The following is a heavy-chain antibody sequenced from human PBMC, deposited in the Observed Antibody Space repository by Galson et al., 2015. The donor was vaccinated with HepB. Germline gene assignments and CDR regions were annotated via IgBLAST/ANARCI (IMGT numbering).Heavy chain of an antibody. Sequence: SLRLSCAASGLTFSNYAMNWVRQAPGKGLEWVSGISPSGAYTFYADSVKGRFTISRDNSRETVYLQMNSLGAGDTAIYYCAKRLVPFVTSGGHYHYCTMDVWGQGTTVTVSS. D-gene: IGHD2-2*01. J-gene: IGHJ6*02. CDR3: AKRLVPFVTSGGHYHYCTMDV. CDR2: ISPSGAYT. CDR1: GLTFSNYA. V-gene: IGHV3-23*01.